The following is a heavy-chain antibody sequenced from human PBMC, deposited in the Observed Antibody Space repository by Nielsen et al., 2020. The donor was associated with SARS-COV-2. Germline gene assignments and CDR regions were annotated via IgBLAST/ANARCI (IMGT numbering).Heavy chain of an antibody. Sequence: LRLSCAVSGGSISSGGYPWSWIRQPPGKGLEWIGYIYHSGRTYYNPSLKSRVTISVDRSKNQFSLKLSSVTAADTAVYYCARGGRITFGGADDSFDIWGQGTMVTVSS. CDR1: GGSISSGGYP. D-gene: IGHD3-16*01. J-gene: IGHJ3*02. V-gene: IGHV4-30-2*01. CDR2: IYHSGRT. CDR3: ARGGRITFGGADDSFDI.